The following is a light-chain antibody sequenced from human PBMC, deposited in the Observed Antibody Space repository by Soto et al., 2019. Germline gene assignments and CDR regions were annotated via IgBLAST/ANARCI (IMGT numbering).Light chain of an antibody. CDR1: SCDVGGYGY. V-gene: IGLV2-8*01. CDR3: TSYGGSNNYV. CDR2: EVN. Sequence: QSALTQPPSSSGSPGQSVPISCGGTSCDVGGYGYVSWFQQHPGKAPKLMIYEVNKRPSGVPDRFSGSKSGNTASLTVSGLQSEDEADYYCTSYGGSNNYVFGTGTKVTVL. J-gene: IGLJ1*01.